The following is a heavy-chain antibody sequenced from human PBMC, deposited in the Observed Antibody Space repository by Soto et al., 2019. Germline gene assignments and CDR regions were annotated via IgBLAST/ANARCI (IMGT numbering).Heavy chain of an antibody. CDR3: AKGGRDLGWFGP. J-gene: IGHJ5*02. Sequence: EVQLLESGGGLVQPGGSLRLSCAASGFTFSSYAMSWVRQAPGKGLEWVSAISGSGGSTYYADSVKGRFTISSDNSKNTAYLQMNSLRAEDTAVYYCAKGGRDLGWFGPWGQGTLVTVCS. D-gene: IGHD1-26*01. CDR1: GFTFSSYA. V-gene: IGHV3-23*01. CDR2: ISGSGGST.